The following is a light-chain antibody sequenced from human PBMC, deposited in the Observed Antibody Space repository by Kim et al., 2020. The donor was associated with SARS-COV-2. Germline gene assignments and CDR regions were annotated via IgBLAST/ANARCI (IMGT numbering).Light chain of an antibody. V-gene: IGLV2-14*04. Sequence: GQSITISFTGTSSDVGGYNYGSWYQQHPGKAPKLMIYDVSKRPSGVSNRFSGSKSGNTASLTISGLQAEDEADYYCSSYTSSSTGVFGTGTKVTVL. CDR3: SSYTSSSTGV. J-gene: IGLJ1*01. CDR1: SSDVGGYNY. CDR2: DVS.